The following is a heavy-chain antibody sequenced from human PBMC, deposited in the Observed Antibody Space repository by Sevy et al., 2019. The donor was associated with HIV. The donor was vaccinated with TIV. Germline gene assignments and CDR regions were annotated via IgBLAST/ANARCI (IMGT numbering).Heavy chain of an antibody. CDR1: GGIFKSYG. CDR3: VRGGGNGWYYFDY. V-gene: IGHV1-69*13. CDR2: IIPILNTV. Sequence: ASVKVSCKASGGIFKSYGSSWVRQAPGQVLEWMGGIIPILNTVHYAQKFQGRVTITADESTKTAYMELSSLRSEDTAVYYCVRGGGNGWYYFDYWGQETLVTVSS. D-gene: IGHD6-19*01. J-gene: IGHJ4*02.